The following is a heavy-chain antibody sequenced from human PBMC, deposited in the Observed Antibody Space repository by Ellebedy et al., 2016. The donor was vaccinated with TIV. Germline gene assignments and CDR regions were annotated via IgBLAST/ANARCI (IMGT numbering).Heavy chain of an antibody. Sequence: GESLKISCAASGFTFSHHAFYWVRQASGKGLEWVTIISYGGNNKFYLDSVEGRFSISRDDSKNTLYLQMNSLRPEDTAVYYCAREMVAPGPYDYFYGMDVWGPGTTVTVSS. V-gene: IGHV3-30*04. CDR3: AREMVAPGPYDYFYGMDV. CDR2: ISYGGNNK. CDR1: GFTFSHHA. D-gene: IGHD5-12*01. J-gene: IGHJ6*02.